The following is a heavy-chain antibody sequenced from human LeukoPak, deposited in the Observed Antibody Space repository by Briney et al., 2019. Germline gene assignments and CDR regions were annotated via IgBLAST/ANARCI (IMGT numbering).Heavy chain of an antibody. V-gene: IGHV3-23*01. D-gene: IGHD3-10*01. CDR2: ISGSGGST. Sequence: GGSLRLSCAASGFTFSSYAMSWVRQAPGKGLEWVSAISGSGGSTYYADSVKGRFTISRDNSKNTLYLQMNSLRAEDTAVYYCAKDLYGGAMVRGVIDYWGQGTLVTVSS. CDR3: AKDLYGGAMVRGVIDY. J-gene: IGHJ4*02. CDR1: GFTFSSYA.